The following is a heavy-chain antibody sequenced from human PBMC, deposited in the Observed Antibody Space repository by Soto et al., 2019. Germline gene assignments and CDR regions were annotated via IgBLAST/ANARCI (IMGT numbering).Heavy chain of an antibody. Sequence: EVLLVESGGGLVQPGGSLKLSCAASGFVFKDSSIHWVRQASGKGLEWVGRIRDRAFSYATAYAASVKGRFTISGDDSTNTAYLQMNSLKTEDTAIYYCTRLISAAQDYWGQGTLVTVSS. D-gene: IGHD3-10*01. V-gene: IGHV3-73*01. J-gene: IGHJ4*02. CDR2: IRDRAFSYAT. CDR1: GFVFKDSS. CDR3: TRLISAAQDY.